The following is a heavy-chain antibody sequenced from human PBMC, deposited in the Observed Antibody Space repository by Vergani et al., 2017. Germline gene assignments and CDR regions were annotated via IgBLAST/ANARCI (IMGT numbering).Heavy chain of an antibody. CDR1: GGSVSSGSYY. Sequence: QVQLQESGPGLVKPSETLSLTCTVSGGSVSSGSYYWSWIRQPPGKGLEWIGYIYYSGSTNYNPSLKSRVTISVDTSKNQFSLKLSSVTAAGTAVYYCARDLGIQLWFGSFDYWGQGTLVTVSS. CDR2: IYYSGST. CDR3: ARDLGIQLWFGSFDY. J-gene: IGHJ4*02. D-gene: IGHD5-18*01. V-gene: IGHV4-61*01.